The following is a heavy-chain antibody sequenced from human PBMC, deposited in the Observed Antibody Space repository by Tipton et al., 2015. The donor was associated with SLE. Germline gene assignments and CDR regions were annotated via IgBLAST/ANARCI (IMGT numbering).Heavy chain of an antibody. CDR3: ARLTIGVAWTFDY. J-gene: IGHJ4*02. CDR2: IYYSGNT. Sequence: TLSLTCSVSGGSINIRSYYWGWIRQSPGKGLEWIGSIYYSGNTYYTPSLESRVTMSLDTSKNQFSLKLGSVTAADTAVYYCARLTIGVAWTFDYWGQGTLVTVSS. V-gene: IGHV4-39*07. CDR1: GGSINIRSYY. D-gene: IGHD3-9*01.